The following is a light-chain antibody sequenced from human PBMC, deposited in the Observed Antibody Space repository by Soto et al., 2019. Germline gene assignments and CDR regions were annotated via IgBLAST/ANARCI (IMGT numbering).Light chain of an antibody. CDR1: SSDVGGYNY. Sequence: QSALTQPASLSGSPGQSITISCTGTSSDVGGYNYVSWYQQHPGKAPKLMIYDVSNRPSGVSNRFSGSKSGITASLTISGLHAEDEADDYYSSHTSSSTLYVFGTGTKLTVL. J-gene: IGLJ1*01. V-gene: IGLV2-14*01. CDR2: DVS. CDR3: SSHTSSSTLYV.